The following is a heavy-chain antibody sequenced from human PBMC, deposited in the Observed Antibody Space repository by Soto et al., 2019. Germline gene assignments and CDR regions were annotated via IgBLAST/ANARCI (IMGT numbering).Heavy chain of an antibody. Sequence: SETLSLTCTVSGGSISSDYWSWIRQSPGKGLEWIGYIYSRGNTNYNPSLKSRVTISVDTSKTQFSLNLSSVTAADTAMYYCARGRPRDGYNSEHSDFDIWGQGTMVTVSS. V-gene: IGHV4-59*01. CDR2: IYSRGNT. CDR3: ARGRPRDGYNSEHSDFDI. CDR1: GGSISSDY. D-gene: IGHD5-12*01. J-gene: IGHJ3*02.